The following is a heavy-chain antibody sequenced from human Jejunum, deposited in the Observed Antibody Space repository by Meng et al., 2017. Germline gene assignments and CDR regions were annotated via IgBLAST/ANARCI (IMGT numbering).Heavy chain of an antibody. Sequence: VQLLRVGGGVEHPGSSVKVSCKAFGYTVTSYALHWVRQAHGQRLEWMGWINTDNGKTKYSQKFQGRVTITWDTSASTVHMELHSLTSEDTAVYYCARVYCSGGSCYEPNWFDPWGQGTLVTVSS. CDR3: ARVYCSGGSCYEPNWFDP. CDR1: GYTVTSYA. CDR2: INTDNGKT. D-gene: IGHD2-15*01. J-gene: IGHJ5*02. V-gene: IGHV1-3*04.